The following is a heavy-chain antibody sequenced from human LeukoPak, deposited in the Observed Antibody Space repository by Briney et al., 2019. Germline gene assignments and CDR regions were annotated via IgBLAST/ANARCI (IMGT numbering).Heavy chain of an antibody. CDR3: ARTSGWYVN. D-gene: IGHD6-19*01. V-gene: IGHV4-34*01. CDR1: GGSFSGYY. CDR2: INHSGST. J-gene: IGHJ4*02. Sequence: PSETLSLTCAVYGGSFSGYYWSWIRQPPGKGLEWIGEINHSGSTNYNPSLKSRVTISVDTSKNQFSLKLSSVTAADTAVYYCARTSGWYVNWGQGTLVTVSS.